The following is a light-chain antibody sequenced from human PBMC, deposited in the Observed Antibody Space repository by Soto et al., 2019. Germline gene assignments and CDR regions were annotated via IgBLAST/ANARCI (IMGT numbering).Light chain of an antibody. V-gene: IGLV2-14*01. CDR3: SSYSSSTTRV. J-gene: IGLJ2*01. Sequence: QSVLTQPASVSGSPGQSITISCTGTSSDIGAYNYVSWYQQHPGKAPKLMIYAVSNRPSGVSNRFSGSKSGNTASLTISGLQAEDDADYYCSSYSSSTTRVFGGGTKLTV. CDR2: AVS. CDR1: SSDIGAYNY.